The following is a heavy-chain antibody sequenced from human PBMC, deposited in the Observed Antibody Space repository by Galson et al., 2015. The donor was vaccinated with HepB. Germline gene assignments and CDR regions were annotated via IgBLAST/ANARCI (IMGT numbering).Heavy chain of an antibody. CDR1: GYSFTTYW. CDR2: IYPGDSDT. Sequence: QSGAEVKKPGESLKISCKGSGYSFTTYWIGWVRQMPGKGLEWMGIIYPGDSDTRYSPSFQGQVTISADTSINTAYLQWGSLKASDTAMYYCARQPHIVGATPDWGQGTLVTVSS. CDR3: ARQPHIVGATPD. D-gene: IGHD1-26*01. V-gene: IGHV5-51*01. J-gene: IGHJ4*02.